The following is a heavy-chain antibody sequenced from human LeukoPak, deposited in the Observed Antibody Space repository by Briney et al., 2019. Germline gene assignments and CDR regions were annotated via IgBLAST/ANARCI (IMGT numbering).Heavy chain of an antibody. V-gene: IGHV4-59*01. CDR3: VKGSGYPTYYFDK. J-gene: IGHJ4*02. D-gene: IGHD3-22*01. Sequence: PSETLSLTCTVSGGSISSYYWSWIRQPPGKGLEWIGYIYCSGSTNYNPSLKSRVTISVDTSKNQFSLKLSSVTAADTAVYYCVKGSGYPTYYFDKRGQEPLVPVP. CDR2: IYCSGST. CDR1: GGSISSYY.